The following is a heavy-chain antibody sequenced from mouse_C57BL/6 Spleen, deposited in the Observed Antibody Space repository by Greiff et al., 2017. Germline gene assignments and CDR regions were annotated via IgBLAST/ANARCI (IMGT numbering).Heavy chain of an antibody. Sequence: VQLQQPGAELVKPGASVKLSCKASGYTFTSYWMHWVKQRPGQGLEWIGMIHPNSGSTNYNEKFKSKATLTVDKSSSTAYMQLSSLTSEDSAVDYCARVRGYDGNYDAMDDWGQGTSVTVSS. J-gene: IGHJ4*01. V-gene: IGHV1-64*01. CDR3: ARVRGYDGNYDAMDD. CDR2: IHPNSGST. CDR1: GYTFTSYW. D-gene: IGHD2-1*01.